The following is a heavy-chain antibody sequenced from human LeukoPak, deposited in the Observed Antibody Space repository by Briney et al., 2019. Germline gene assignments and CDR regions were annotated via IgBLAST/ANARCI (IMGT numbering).Heavy chain of an antibody. Sequence: GGSLRLPCAASGFTFSSYWMHWVRQAPGKGLVWVSRINSDGSSTRYADSVKGRFTISRDNTKSTLYLQMNSLRAEDTAVYYCARERIAVAPNWFDPWGQGTLVTVSS. J-gene: IGHJ5*02. CDR2: INSDGSST. V-gene: IGHV3-74*01. CDR1: GFTFSSYW. CDR3: ARERIAVAPNWFDP. D-gene: IGHD6-19*01.